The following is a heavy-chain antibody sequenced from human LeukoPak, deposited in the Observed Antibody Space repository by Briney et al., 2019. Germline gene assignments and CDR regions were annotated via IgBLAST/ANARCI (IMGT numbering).Heavy chain of an antibody. CDR1: GFTFRTYA. Sequence: GGSLRLSCAASGFTFRTYAMSWVRQAPGKGLEWVSAISGSGDSTYYADSVKGRFTISRDNSKNTLYLQMNSLRDEDTAIYYCAKAHSGGWFPADFWGQGTLVTVSS. J-gene: IGHJ4*02. D-gene: IGHD6-19*01. CDR2: ISGSGDST. V-gene: IGHV3-23*01. CDR3: AKAHSGGWFPADF.